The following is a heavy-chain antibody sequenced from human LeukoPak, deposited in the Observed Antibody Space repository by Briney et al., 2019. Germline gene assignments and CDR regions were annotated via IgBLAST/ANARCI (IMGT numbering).Heavy chain of an antibody. Sequence: PSETLSLTCTVSGGSISNYYWSWIRQPPGKGLEWIGYIYYSGSTNYNPSLKSRVTISADTSKNQFSLKLSSVTAADTAVYYCARPSTYYYDSSGHGAFDIWGQGTMVTVSS. CDR3: ARPSTYYYDSSGHGAFDI. CDR1: GGSISNYY. J-gene: IGHJ3*02. D-gene: IGHD3-22*01. V-gene: IGHV4-59*08. CDR2: IYYSGST.